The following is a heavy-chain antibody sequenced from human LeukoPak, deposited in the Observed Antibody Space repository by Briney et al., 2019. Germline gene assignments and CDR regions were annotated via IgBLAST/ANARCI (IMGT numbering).Heavy chain of an antibody. CDR3: ARTAGVFRPALLY. Sequence: ASVKVSCKASGYTFTSYDINWVRQATGQGLEWMGWMNPNSGNTGYAQKFQGRVTMTRDTSTSTVYMELSSLRSEDTAVYYCARTAGVFRPALLYWGQGTLVTVSS. D-gene: IGHD2-2*01. CDR1: GYTFTSYD. CDR2: MNPNSGNT. V-gene: IGHV1-8*01. J-gene: IGHJ4*02.